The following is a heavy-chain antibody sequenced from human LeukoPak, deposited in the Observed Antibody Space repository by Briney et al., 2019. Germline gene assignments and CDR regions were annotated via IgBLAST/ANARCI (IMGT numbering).Heavy chain of an antibody. CDR1: GGSITSSNYY. D-gene: IGHD3-10*01. V-gene: IGHV4-39*01. Sequence: SETLSLTCTVSGGSITSSNYYWGWIRQPPGKGLEWIGSFYYSGSTNYNPSLKSRVTISVHTSKNQFSLKLSSVTAADTAVYYCVYYYGSGSVEYWGQGTLVTVSS. J-gene: IGHJ4*02. CDR2: FYYSGST. CDR3: VYYYGSGSVEY.